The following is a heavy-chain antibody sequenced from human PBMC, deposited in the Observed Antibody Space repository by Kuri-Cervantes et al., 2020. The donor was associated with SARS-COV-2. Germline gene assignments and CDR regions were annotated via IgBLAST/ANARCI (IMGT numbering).Heavy chain of an antibody. V-gene: IGHV3-30*03. CDR3: ARDLGYSYEGPYFGEVAFDI. CDR1: GFTFSSYG. Sequence: GESLKISCPASGFTFSSYGMHWVRQAPGKGLEWVAVISYDGSNKYYADSVKGRFTISRDNSKNTLYLQMNSLRAEDTAVYYCARDLGYSYEGPYFGEVAFDIWGQGTMVTVSS. D-gene: IGHD5-18*01. J-gene: IGHJ3*02. CDR2: ISYDGSNK.